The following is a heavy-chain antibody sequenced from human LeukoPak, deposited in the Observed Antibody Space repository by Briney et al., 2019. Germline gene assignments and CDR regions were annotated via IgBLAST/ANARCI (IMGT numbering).Heavy chain of an antibody. CDR2: IIPILGIA. J-gene: IGHJ4*02. CDR3: ARAPWDYGDAYYFDY. V-gene: IGHV1-69*04. D-gene: IGHD4-17*01. CDR1: GGTFSSYA. Sequence: GASVKVSCKASGGTFSSYAISWVRQAPGQGLEWMGRIIPILGIANYAQKFQGRVTITADKSTSTAYMELSSLGSEDTAVYYCARAPWDYGDAYYFDYWGQGTLVTVSS.